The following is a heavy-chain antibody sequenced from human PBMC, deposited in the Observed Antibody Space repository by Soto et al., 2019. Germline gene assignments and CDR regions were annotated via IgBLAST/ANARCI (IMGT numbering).Heavy chain of an antibody. D-gene: IGHD7-27*01. CDR1: GGSISGYS. CDR2: ISDGGNT. CDR3: ARGTNWDRGVFDY. V-gene: IGHV4-59*01. J-gene: IGHJ4*02. Sequence: QVHLQESGPGLVKPSETLSLICTVSGGSISGYSWSWIRQSPGKGLQWIGYISDGGNTYYNPSLRCRGTISGETSKNHFSLRLKSATAADTAVYYCARGTNWDRGVFDYWGQGTLVTVSS.